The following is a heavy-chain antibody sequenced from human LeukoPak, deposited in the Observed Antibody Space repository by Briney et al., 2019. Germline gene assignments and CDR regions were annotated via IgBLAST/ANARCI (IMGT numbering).Heavy chain of an antibody. V-gene: IGHV3-30*03. J-gene: IGHJ3*02. D-gene: IGHD4-23*01. CDR2: ISYDGSNR. Sequence: GGSLRLSCLASGFTFRSFGMHWVRQAPGTGLEWVALISYDGSNRNYADSVKGRFTISRDNSKNILYLQMNSLRVEDTAVYFCARGYGGNSAAFDIWGQGTMVTVSS. CDR1: GFTFRSFG. CDR3: ARGYGGNSAAFDI.